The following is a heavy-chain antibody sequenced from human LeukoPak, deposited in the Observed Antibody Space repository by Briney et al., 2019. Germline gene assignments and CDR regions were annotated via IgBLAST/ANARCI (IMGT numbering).Heavy chain of an antibody. D-gene: IGHD4-11*01. Sequence: GESLKISCKGFGYSFTSYWIGWVRQMPGKGLEWMGIIYPGDSDTRYSPSFQGQVTISADKSISAAYLQWSSLKASDTAVYYCARTTDYLDWFDPWGQGTLVTVSS. CDR2: IYPGDSDT. V-gene: IGHV5-51*01. J-gene: IGHJ5*02. CDR3: ARTTDYLDWFDP. CDR1: GYSFTSYW.